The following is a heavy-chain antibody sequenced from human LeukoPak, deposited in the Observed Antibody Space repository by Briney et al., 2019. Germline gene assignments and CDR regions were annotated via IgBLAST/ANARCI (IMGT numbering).Heavy chain of an antibody. CDR2: ISSSSSYI. V-gene: IGHV3-21*01. J-gene: IGHJ6*02. CDR1: GFTFSSYS. Sequence: KSGGPLRLSCAASGFTFSSYSMNWVRQAPGKGLEWVSSISSSSSYIYYADSVKGRFTISRDNAKNSLYLQMNSLRAEDTAVYYCARDHTATVPLYYGMDVWGQGTTVTVSS. CDR3: ARDHTATVPLYYGMDV. D-gene: IGHD5-18*01.